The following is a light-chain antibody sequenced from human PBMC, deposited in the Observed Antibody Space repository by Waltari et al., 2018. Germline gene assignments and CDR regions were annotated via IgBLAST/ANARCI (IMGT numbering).Light chain of an antibody. CDR1: SSDVGFYNL. CDR2: EVI. Sequence: QSALTQPASVSGSPGQSITISCTVTSSDVGFYNLVSWYQQHPDKAPKLMVYEVIERPSGVSTRFPGSKSGNTASLTIAGLQAEDEADYYCCSSAGRNIWVFGGGTKVTVL. CDR3: CSSAGRNIWV. V-gene: IGLV2-23*02. J-gene: IGLJ3*02.